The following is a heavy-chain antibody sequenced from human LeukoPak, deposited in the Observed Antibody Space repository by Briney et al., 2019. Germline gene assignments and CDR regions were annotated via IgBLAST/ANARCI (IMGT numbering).Heavy chain of an antibody. J-gene: IGHJ5*02. CDR3: ARRVSSSSASFDP. D-gene: IGHD6-6*01. Sequence: PSETLSLTCTVSGGSISSSSYFWGWIRRPPGKGLEWIGSIYYSGSTYYNPSLKSRVTISVDTSKNQFSLKLSSVTAADTAVYYCARRVSSSSASFDPWGQGTLVTVSS. CDR2: IYYSGST. V-gene: IGHV4-39*01. CDR1: GGSISSSSYF.